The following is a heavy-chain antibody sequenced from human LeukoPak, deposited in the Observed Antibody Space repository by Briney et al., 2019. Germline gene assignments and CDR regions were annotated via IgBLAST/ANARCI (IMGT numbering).Heavy chain of an antibody. CDR3: ARHRRIQRTFDI. D-gene: IGHD2-2*01. V-gene: IGHV4-39*01. CDR1: GGSISSSSYY. CDR2: IYYSGST. J-gene: IGHJ3*02. Sequence: PSETLSLTCTVSGGSISSSSYYWGWIRQPPGKGLEWIGSIYYSGSTYYNPSLKSRVTISVDASKNQFSLKLSSVTAADTAVYYCARHRRIQRTFDIWGQGTMVTVSS.